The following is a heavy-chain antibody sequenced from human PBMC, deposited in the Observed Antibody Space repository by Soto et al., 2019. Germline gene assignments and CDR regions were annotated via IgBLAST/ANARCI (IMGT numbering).Heavy chain of an antibody. CDR2: INHSGST. D-gene: IGHD1-1*01. CDR1: GGSFSGYY. V-gene: IGHV4-34*01. CDR3: AITRSRYYYYYMDV. Sequence: SETLSLTCAVYGGSFSGYYWSWIRQPPGKGLEWIGEINHSGSTNYNPSLKSRVTISVDTSKNQFSLKLSSVTAADTAVYYCAITRSRYYYYYMDVWGKGTTVTVSS. J-gene: IGHJ6*03.